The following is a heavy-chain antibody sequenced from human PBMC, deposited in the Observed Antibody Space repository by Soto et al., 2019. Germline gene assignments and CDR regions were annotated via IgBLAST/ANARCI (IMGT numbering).Heavy chain of an antibody. CDR2: ISSNGGST. CDR3: ARSGIPSFYYYYYMDV. J-gene: IGHJ6*03. Sequence: GGSLRLSCAASGFTFSSYAMHWVRQAPGKGLEYVSAISSNGGSTYYANSVKGRFTISRDNSKNTLYLQMGSLRAEDMAVYYCARSGIPSFYYYYYMDVWGKGTTVTVSS. V-gene: IGHV3-64*01. D-gene: IGHD1-20*01. CDR1: GFTFSSYA.